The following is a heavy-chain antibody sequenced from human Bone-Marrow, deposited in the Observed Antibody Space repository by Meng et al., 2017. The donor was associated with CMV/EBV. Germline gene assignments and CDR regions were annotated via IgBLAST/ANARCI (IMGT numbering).Heavy chain of an antibody. V-gene: IGHV1-2*02. CDR3: ARDILTGYYTEY. CDR2: INPDSGGT. J-gene: IGHJ4*02. CDR1: GYTFTGYY. D-gene: IGHD3-9*01. Sequence: ASVKVSCKASGYTFTGYYMHWVRQAPGQGLEWMGWINPDSGGTNYAQKFQGRVTMTRDTSITTAYMELSRLRSDDTAVYYCARDILTGYYTEYWGQGTLVTVSS.